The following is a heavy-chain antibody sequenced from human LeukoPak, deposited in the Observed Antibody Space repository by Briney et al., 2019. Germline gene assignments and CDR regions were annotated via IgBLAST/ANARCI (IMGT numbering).Heavy chain of an antibody. Sequence: SETLSLTGTVSGGSISSSSYYWGWIRQPPGKGLEWIGSIYYSGSTYYNPSLKSRVTISVDTSKNQFSLKLSSVTAADTAVYYCASPYCSGGSCYRGGEFDYWGQGTLVTVSS. CDR1: GGSISSSSYY. D-gene: IGHD2-15*01. CDR3: ASPYCSGGSCYRGGEFDY. CDR2: IYYSGST. J-gene: IGHJ4*02. V-gene: IGHV4-39*01.